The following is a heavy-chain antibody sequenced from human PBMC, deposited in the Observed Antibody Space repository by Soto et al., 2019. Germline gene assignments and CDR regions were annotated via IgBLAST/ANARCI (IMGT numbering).Heavy chain of an antibody. CDR2: INGEGSIL. CDR3: ARGWGSSSLGIDF. J-gene: IGHJ4*02. V-gene: IGHV3-74*01. Sequence: EVQLVESGGGLVQPGGSLRLSCAASGFTFSNSWMHWVRQLPGKGLVWVSRINGEGSILTYADSVKGRFTISRDNSEKTLYLQMNSLRAEDTAVYYCARGWGSSSLGIDFWGQGTLVTVSS. CDR1: GFTFSNSW. D-gene: IGHD2-2*01.